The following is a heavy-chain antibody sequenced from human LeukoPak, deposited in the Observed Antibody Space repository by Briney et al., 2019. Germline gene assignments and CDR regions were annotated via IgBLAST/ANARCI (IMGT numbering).Heavy chain of an antibody. V-gene: IGHV4-39*07. CDR3: ARRGYNGDAFDF. Sequence: SETLSLTCTVSGGSISSSSYYWGWIRQPPGKGLEWIGSIYYSGSTYYNPSLKSQVTISVDTSKNQFSLKVNSVTAADTTVYYCARRGYNGDAFDFWGQGTMVTVSS. CDR2: IYYSGST. CDR1: GGSISSSSYY. J-gene: IGHJ3*01. D-gene: IGHD3-22*01.